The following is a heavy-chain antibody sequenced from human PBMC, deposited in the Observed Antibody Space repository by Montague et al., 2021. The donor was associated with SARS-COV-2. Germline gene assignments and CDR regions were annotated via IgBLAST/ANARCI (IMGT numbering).Heavy chain of an antibody. Sequence: SETLSLTCAVYGGSFSGYYWSWVRQPPGKGLEWIGEIDHSGSTNYNPSLKSRVTMSVDTSKNQFSLKLNSVTAADSAVYYCARQSAWNFVELMALPRGSWYFDLWGRGTLVTVSS. D-gene: IGHD2-21*01. V-gene: IGHV4-34*01. CDR1: GGSFSGYY. CDR3: ARQSAWNFVELMALPRGSWYFDL. J-gene: IGHJ2*01. CDR2: IDHSGST.